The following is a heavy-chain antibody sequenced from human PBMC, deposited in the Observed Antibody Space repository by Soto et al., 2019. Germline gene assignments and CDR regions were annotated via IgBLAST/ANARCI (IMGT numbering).Heavy chain of an antibody. CDR2: IYYGGST. V-gene: IGHV4-59*01. CDR3: ARDQVPAALLGWSGP. J-gene: IGHJ5*02. CDR1: GGSISSYY. D-gene: IGHD2-2*01. Sequence: QVQLQESGPGLVKPSETLSLTCTVSGGSISSYYWSWIRQPPGKGLGWIGYIYYGGSTNYNPPTKSRVTISVDTSKNQFSLKLSSATAADTAVYYCARDQVPAALLGWSGPWGQGTLGSVSS.